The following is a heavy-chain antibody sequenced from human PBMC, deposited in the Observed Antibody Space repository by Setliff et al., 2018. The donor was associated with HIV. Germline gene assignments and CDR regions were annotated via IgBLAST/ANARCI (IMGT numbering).Heavy chain of an antibody. D-gene: IGHD6-13*01. V-gene: IGHV3-21*01. CDR2: ISSSGSYI. J-gene: IGHJ4*02. CDR3: ARGVAAAGTDY. Sequence: WGSLRLSCVASGFTFSTFGMNWVRQAPGKGLEWVSSISSSGSYIYDADSVKGRFTISRDNAKSSLYLQMNSLRAEDTAVYYCARGVAAAGTDYWGQGTLVTVSS. CDR1: GFTFSTFG.